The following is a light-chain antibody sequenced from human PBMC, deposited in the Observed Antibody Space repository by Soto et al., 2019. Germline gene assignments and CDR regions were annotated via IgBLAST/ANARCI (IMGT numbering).Light chain of an antibody. CDR1: QSVRSNY. Sequence: EIVLTQSPGTLSVSPGERATLSCRASQSVRSNYLAWYQQKPGQAPRLLFYDASSRATGIPDRFSGSGSGTDFTLTISRLEPEDFAVYYCQQYGSSPDTFGGGTKVDIK. V-gene: IGKV3-20*01. J-gene: IGKJ4*01. CDR3: QQYGSSPDT. CDR2: DAS.